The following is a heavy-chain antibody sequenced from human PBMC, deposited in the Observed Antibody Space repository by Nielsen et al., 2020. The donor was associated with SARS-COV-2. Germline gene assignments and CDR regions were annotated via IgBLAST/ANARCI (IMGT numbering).Heavy chain of an antibody. J-gene: IGHJ6*02. CDR3: AKDIAYYYGSGSYYGVGSYYYGMDV. Sequence: LTCAASGFTFSSYGMHWVRQAPGKGLEWVAVISYDGSNKYYADSVKGRFTISRDNSKNTLYLQMNSLRAEDTAVYYCAKDIAYYYGSGSYYGVGSYYYGMDVWGQGTTVTVSS. V-gene: IGHV3-30*18. CDR1: GFTFSSYG. D-gene: IGHD3-10*01. CDR2: ISYDGSNK.